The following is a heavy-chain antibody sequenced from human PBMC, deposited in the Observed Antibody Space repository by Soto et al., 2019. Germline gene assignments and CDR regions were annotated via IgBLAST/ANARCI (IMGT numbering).Heavy chain of an antibody. Sequence: GGSLRLSCAASGFTFSSYSMNWVRQAPGKGLEWVSYISSSSSTIYYADSVKGRFTISRDNAKNSLYLQMNSLRAEDTAVYYCARDRQLVHFDYWGQGTLVTVSS. D-gene: IGHD6-13*01. J-gene: IGHJ4*02. CDR3: ARDRQLVHFDY. V-gene: IGHV3-48*01. CDR2: ISSSSSTI. CDR1: GFTFSSYS.